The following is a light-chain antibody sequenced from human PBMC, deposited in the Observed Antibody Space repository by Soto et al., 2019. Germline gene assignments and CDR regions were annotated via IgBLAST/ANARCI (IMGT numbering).Light chain of an antibody. Sequence: EIVMMQSPGTLSVSPGERATLSCRASQSVSGNLAWYQQKPGQPPRLLIYGASTRATGIPARFSGSGSGTEFPLTISSLQSEDFAIYYCQQYNNWPYTFGQGTNLEIK. CDR2: GAS. J-gene: IGKJ2*01. V-gene: IGKV3-15*01. CDR1: QSVSGN. CDR3: QQYNNWPYT.